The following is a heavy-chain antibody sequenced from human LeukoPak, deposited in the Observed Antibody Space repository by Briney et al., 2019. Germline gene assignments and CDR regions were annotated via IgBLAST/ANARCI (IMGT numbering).Heavy chain of an antibody. CDR2: ISSHGSTI. Sequence: PGGSLRLSCAASEFAFTGSYMTWVRQAPGKGLEWISYISSHGSTIYYADSVKGRFTISRDSANNSLYLQMNSLTAADTALYFCARVNMIRGVIDYWGQGTLVTVSS. CDR3: ARVNMIRGVIDY. D-gene: IGHD3-10*01. CDR1: EFAFTGSY. V-gene: IGHV3-11*04. J-gene: IGHJ4*02.